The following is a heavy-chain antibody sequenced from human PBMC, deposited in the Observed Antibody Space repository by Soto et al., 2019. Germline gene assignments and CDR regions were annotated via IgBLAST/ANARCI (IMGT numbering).Heavy chain of an antibody. V-gene: IGHV3-30*18. J-gene: IGHJ6*02. CDR1: GFTFGSYG. D-gene: IGHD4-4*01. CDR3: AKETVHFAMDA. CDR2: IAHDGSNK. Sequence: QLVESGGGVVQPGRPLRLSCAASGFTFGSYGMLWVRQAPGKGLEWVALIAHDGSNKYYAGSVKGRFTVSRDNSKNTLYLEMNTLRREDTAVYYCAKETVHFAMDAWGQGTTVIV.